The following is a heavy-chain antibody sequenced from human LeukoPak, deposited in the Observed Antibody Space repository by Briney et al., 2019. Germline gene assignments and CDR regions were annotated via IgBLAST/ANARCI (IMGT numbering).Heavy chain of an antibody. V-gene: IGHV3-7*01. Sequence: GGSLRLSCAVSGLTFSSSWMDWVSQAPGKGLEWVASINPDGNKKYSADSVKGRFTISRDNAENSLYLQMNSLRVEDTAFYYCARDLAYSRLDYWGQGMLVTVSS. D-gene: IGHD5-18*01. CDR2: INPDGNKK. J-gene: IGHJ4*02. CDR3: ARDLAYSRLDY. CDR1: GLTFSSSW.